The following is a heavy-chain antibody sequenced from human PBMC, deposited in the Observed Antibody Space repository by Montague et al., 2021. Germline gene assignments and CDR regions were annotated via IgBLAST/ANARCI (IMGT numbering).Heavy chain of an antibody. CDR2: FCFCEST. D-gene: IGHD6-19*01. V-gene: IGHV4-59*13. CDR1: GDSISSYS. CDR3: ARSPTQWLVFGY. J-gene: IGHJ4*02. Sequence: SETLSLTCTVSGDSISSYSYGWIRHPPRPGLGWIGFFCFCESTNSNPSLSRRVTMSLDTSTNQFSLKLSSVTAADTAIYYCARSPTQWLVFGYWGQGTLVTVSS.